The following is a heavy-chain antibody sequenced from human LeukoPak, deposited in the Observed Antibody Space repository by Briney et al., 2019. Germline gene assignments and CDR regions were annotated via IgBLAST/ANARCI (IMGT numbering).Heavy chain of an antibody. V-gene: IGHV3-23*01. CDR2: ISGSGETR. Sequence: GGSLRLSCAASGITFSNYAMSWVRQAPGKGLEWVSAISGSGETRYYADSVKGRFTISRDNAKNSLYLQMNSLRAEDTAVYYCARDPPSFQHWGQGTLVTVSS. CDR1: GITFSNYA. J-gene: IGHJ1*01. CDR3: ARDPPSFQH.